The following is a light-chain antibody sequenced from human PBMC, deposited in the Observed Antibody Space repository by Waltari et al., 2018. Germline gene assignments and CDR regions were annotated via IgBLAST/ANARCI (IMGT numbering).Light chain of an antibody. CDR2: DAS. V-gene: IGKV3-11*01. CDR1: QSVSSS. J-gene: IGKJ2*01. Sequence: EIVLTQSPATLSLSPGERATLSCWASQSVSSSLAWYQHKPGQAPRLLIYDASNRATGIPARFSGSGSGTDFTLTITSLEPEDFAVYYCQQRRNWPQVTVGQGTKLE. CDR3: QQRRNWPQVT.